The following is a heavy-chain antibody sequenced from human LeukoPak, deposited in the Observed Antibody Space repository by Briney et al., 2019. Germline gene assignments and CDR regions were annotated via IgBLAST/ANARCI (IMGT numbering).Heavy chain of an antibody. Sequence: ASLYVSCTDSGYSFTSYGISGGRPDPGRRVEWMGWIIAYNGNTNYEQTLKGGVTMTTDTSTNTAYMKLRTVRSADTAVYYCAEAQFDDCMGGGYCRSTSCYAPPDWFDPWGQGTLVTVSS. D-gene: IGHD2-2*03. J-gene: IGHJ5*02. CDR3: AEAQFDDCMGGGYCRSTSCYAPPDWFDP. CDR2: IIAYNGNT. CDR1: GYSFTSYG. V-gene: IGHV1-18*01.